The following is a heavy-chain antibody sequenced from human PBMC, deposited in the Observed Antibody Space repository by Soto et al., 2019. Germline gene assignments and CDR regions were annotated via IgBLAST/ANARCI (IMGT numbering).Heavy chain of an antibody. Sequence: VALVKVSCKVSGYTLTELSMHWVRQAPGKGLEWMGGFDPEDGETIYAQKFQGRVTMTEDTSTDTAYMELSSLRSEDTAVYYCATLSNDFWSGPNNWFDPWGQGTLVTSPQ. CDR1: GYTLTELS. D-gene: IGHD3-3*01. CDR2: FDPEDGET. J-gene: IGHJ5*02. V-gene: IGHV1-24*01. CDR3: ATLSNDFWSGPNNWFDP.